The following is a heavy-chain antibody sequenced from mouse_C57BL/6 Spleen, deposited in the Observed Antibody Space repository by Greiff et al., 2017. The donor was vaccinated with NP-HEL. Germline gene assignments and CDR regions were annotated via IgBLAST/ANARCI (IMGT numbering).Heavy chain of an antibody. CDR2: INPNNGGT. J-gene: IGHJ4*01. CDR3: ARRGLLLRAMDY. V-gene: IGHV1-26*01. CDR1: GYTFTDYY. Sequence: EVQLQQSGPELVKPGASVKISCKASGYTFTDYYMNWVKQSHGKSLEWIGDINPNNGGTSYIQKFKGKATLTVDKSSSTAYMELRSLTSEDSAVYYCARRGLLLRAMDYWGQGTSVTVSS. D-gene: IGHD3-1*01.